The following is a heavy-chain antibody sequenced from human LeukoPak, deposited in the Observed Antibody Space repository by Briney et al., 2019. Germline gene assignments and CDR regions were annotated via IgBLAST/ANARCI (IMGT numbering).Heavy chain of an antibody. J-gene: IGHJ4*02. CDR2: FDPEDGET. CDR3: ARDSGERGSGSYLIAY. Sequence: ASVKVSCKVSGYTLTELSMHWVRQAPGKGLEWMGGFDPEDGETLYAPKFKGRVTMTEDTSTDTAYMELSSLRSDDTAVYYCARDSGERGSGSYLIAYWGQGTLVTVSS. V-gene: IGHV1-24*01. CDR1: GYTLTELS. D-gene: IGHD3-10*01.